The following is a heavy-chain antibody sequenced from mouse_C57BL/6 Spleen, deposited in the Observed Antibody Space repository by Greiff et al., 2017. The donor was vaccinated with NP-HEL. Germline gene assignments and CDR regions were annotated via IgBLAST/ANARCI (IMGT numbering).Heavy chain of an antibody. CDR1: GYTFTSYW. D-gene: IGHD2-4*01. CDR2: IYPSDSET. CDR3: AREDYDGRDYYAMDY. J-gene: IGHJ4*01. V-gene: IGHV1-61*01. Sequence: VQLQQSGAELVRPGSSVKLSCKASGYTFTSYWMDWVKQRPGQGLEWIGNIYPSDSETHYNQKFKDKATLTVDKSSSTAYMQLSSLTSEDSAVYYCAREDYDGRDYYAMDYWGQGTSVTVSS.